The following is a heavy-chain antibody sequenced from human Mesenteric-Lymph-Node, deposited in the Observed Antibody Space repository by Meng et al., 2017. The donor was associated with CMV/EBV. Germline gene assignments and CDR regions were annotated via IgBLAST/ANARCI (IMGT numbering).Heavy chain of an antibody. J-gene: IGHJ6*02. D-gene: IGHD3-9*01. V-gene: IGHV3-30*02. Sequence: GGSLRLSCETSGFTFSTFGMYWVRQAPGKGLEWVAFIRFDGSDQYHADSVKGRFTISRDNSKNTLYLQMNSLRVEDTAVYYCARGLKTYYDILTHTEGYYYGMDVWGQGTPVTVSS. CDR1: GFTFSTFG. CDR2: IRFDGSDQ. CDR3: ARGLKTYYDILTHTEGYYYGMDV.